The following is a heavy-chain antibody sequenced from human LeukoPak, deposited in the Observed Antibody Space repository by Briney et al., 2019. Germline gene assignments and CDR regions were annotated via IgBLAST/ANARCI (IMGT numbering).Heavy chain of an antibody. CDR2: INWNGGST. CDR1: GFTFDDYG. D-gene: IGHD6-19*01. V-gene: IGHV3-20*04. J-gene: IGHJ6*03. CDR3: ARLGRETGYSSGWHYYYYYYVDV. Sequence: GGSLRLSCAASGFTFDDYGMSWVRQAPGKGLEWVSGINWNGGSTGYADSVKGRFTISRDNAKNSLYLQMNSLRAEDMALYYCARLGRETGYSSGWHYYYYYYVDVWGKGTTVTVSS.